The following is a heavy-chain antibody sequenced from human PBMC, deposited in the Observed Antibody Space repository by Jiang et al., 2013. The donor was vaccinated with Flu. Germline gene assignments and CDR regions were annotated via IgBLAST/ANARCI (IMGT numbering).Heavy chain of an antibody. Sequence: GAEVKKPGSSVKVSCKASGGTFSSYTISWVRQAPGQGLEWMGRIIPILGIANYAQKFQGRVTITADKSTSTAYMELSSLRSEDTAVYYCARGRVVTAYGPHLFDYWGQGTLVTVSS. D-gene: IGHD2-21*02. CDR1: GGTFSSYT. CDR3: ARGRVVTAYGPHLFDY. CDR2: IIPILGIA. J-gene: IGHJ4*02. V-gene: IGHV1-69*02.